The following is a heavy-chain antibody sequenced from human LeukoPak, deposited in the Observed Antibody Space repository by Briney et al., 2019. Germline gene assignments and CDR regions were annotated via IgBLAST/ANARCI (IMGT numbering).Heavy chain of an antibody. V-gene: IGHV4-34*01. D-gene: IGHD6-19*01. CDR1: GGSFSGCY. J-gene: IGHJ4*02. CDR2: INHSGST. Sequence: SETLSLTCAVYGGSFSGCYWSWIRQPPGKGLEWIGEINHSGSTNYNPSLKSRVTISVDTSKNQFSLKLSSVTAADTAVYYCASERRYSSGRWDYYFDYWGQGTLVTVSS. CDR3: ASERRYSSGRWDYYFDY.